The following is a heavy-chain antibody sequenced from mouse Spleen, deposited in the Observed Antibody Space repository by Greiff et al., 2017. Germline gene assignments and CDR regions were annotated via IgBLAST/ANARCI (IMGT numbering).Heavy chain of an antibody. CDR1: GYTFTDYD. CDR3: TRDGSSYEGYYFDY. CDR2: IDPETGGT. V-gene: IGHV1-15*01. D-gene: IGHD1-1*01. Sequence: QVQLQQSGAELVRPGASVTLSCKASGYTFTDYDMHWVKQTPVHGLEWIGAIDPETGGTAYNQKFKGKATLTADKSSSTAYMELRSLTSEDSAVYYCTRDGSSYEGYYFDYWGQGTTLTVSS. J-gene: IGHJ2*01.